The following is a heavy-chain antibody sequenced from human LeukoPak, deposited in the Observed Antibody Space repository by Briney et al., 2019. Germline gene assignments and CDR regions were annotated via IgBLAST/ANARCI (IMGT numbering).Heavy chain of an antibody. Sequence: PGRSLRLSCAASGFTFDDYAMHWVRQAPGKGLEWVSGISWNSGSIGYADSVKGRFTISRDNAKNSLYLQMNSLRAEDTALYCCAKGNWNYVLDYFDYWGQGTLVTVSS. V-gene: IGHV3-9*01. D-gene: IGHD1-7*01. J-gene: IGHJ4*02. CDR3: AKGNWNYVLDYFDY. CDR1: GFTFDDYA. CDR2: ISWNSGSI.